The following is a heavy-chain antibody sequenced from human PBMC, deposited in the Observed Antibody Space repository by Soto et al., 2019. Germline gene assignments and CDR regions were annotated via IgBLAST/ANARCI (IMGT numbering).Heavy chain of an antibody. CDR1: GFTFDDYA. Sequence: GGSLRLSCAASGFTFDDYAMHGVRQAPGKGLEWVSGISWNSGSIGYADSVKGRFSMSRDKAKNSVYLQMNSLRAEDTALYYCAKDYRIAVGSDAFDIWGQGTMVTVSS. CDR2: ISWNSGSI. V-gene: IGHV3-9*01. J-gene: IGHJ3*02. CDR3: AKDYRIAVGSDAFDI. D-gene: IGHD6-19*01.